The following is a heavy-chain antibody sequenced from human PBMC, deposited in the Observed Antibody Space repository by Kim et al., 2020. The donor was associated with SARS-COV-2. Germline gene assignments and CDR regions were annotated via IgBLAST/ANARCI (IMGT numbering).Heavy chain of an antibody. J-gene: IGHJ4*02. CDR3: ARQAPWIAAAGSHFDY. Sequence: SLKGRSTISVDTSKTQFSLKLSSVTAEDTAVYYCARQAPWIAAAGSHFDYWGQGTLVTVSS. V-gene: IGHV4-61*07. D-gene: IGHD6-13*01.